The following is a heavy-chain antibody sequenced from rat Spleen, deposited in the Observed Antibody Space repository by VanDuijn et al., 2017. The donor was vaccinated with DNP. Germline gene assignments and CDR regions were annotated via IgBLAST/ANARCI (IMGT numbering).Heavy chain of an antibody. CDR3: ARHVLPLRVWDY. V-gene: IGHV5S13*01. D-gene: IGHD4-1*01. CDR1: GFTFINYG. CDR2: ISPSGGNT. J-gene: IGHJ2*01. Sequence: EVQLVESGGGLVQPGRSLRLSCTTSGFTFINYGMAWVRQAPTKGLEWVASISPSGGNTYYPDSVKGRFTISRENAKSTLYLQMNSLRSEDMATYYCARHVLPLRVWDYWGQGVMVTVSS.